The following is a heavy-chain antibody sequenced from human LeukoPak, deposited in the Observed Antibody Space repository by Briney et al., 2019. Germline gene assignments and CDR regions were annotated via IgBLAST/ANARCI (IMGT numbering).Heavy chain of an antibody. Sequence: SQTLSLTCTVSGVSITNTFYYWNWLRQPAGKGLEWIGRIYTTGSTNYNPSLKSRVTISLDTARNQFSLKLSSVTAADTAVYYCARRQDGHDYWGQGTLVTVSS. V-gene: IGHV4-61*02. J-gene: IGHJ4*02. CDR2: IYTTGST. CDR1: GVSITNTFYY. CDR3: ARRQDGHDY.